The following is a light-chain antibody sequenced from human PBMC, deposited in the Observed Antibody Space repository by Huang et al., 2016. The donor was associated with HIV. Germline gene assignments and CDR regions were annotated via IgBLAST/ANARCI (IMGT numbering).Light chain of an antibody. V-gene: IGKV1-39*01. CDR3: QQSYSSLLS. CDR2: AAS. CDR1: QTITTY. Sequence: DIQMTQSPSSLSASVGDRVIMTCRASQTITTYLNWYQQRPGKAPNLLIYAASSLQSGVPSRFSGSGSVTDFTLTISSLQPEDFATYYCQQSYSSLLSFGGGTKVAIK. J-gene: IGKJ4*01.